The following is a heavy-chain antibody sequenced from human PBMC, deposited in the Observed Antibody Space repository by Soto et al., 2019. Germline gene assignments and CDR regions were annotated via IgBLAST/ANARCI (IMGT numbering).Heavy chain of an antibody. Sequence: GASVKVSCKASGGTFSSYAISWVRQAPGQGLEWMGGIIPIFGTANYAQKFQGRVTITADESTSTAYMELSSLRSEDTAVYYCAREDYYDSSGYSPLDVWGQGTTVTVSS. CDR1: GGTFSSYA. V-gene: IGHV1-69*13. D-gene: IGHD3-22*01. CDR3: AREDYYDSSGYSPLDV. CDR2: IIPIFGTA. J-gene: IGHJ6*02.